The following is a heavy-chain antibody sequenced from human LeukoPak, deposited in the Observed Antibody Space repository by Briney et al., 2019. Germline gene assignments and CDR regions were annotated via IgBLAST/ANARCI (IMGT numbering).Heavy chain of an antibody. CDR1: GGSFSGYY. CDR2: IHTSGST. CDR3: ARDRYYYDSSARYFDY. J-gene: IGHJ4*02. D-gene: IGHD3-22*01. V-gene: IGHV4-4*07. Sequence: SETLSLTCAVYGGSFSGYYWSWIRQPVGKGLEWIGRIHTSGSTNYSPSLKSRVTMSVDTSKNQFSLKLSSVTAADTAVYYCARDRYYYDSSARYFDYWGQGTLVTVSS.